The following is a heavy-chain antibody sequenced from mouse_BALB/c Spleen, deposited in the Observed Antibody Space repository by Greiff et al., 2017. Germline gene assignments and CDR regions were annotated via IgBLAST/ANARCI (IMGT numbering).Heavy chain of an antibody. Sequence: QVQLVESGPGLVAPSQSLSITCTVSGFSLTSYDISWIRQPPGKGLEWLGVIWTGGGTNYNSAFMSRLSISKDNSKSQVFLKMNSLQTDDTAIYYCVRDPITTAGGFDYWGQGTTLTVSS. J-gene: IGHJ2*01. CDR3: VRDPITTAGGFDY. CDR2: IWTGGGT. V-gene: IGHV2-9-2*01. CDR1: GFSLTSYD. D-gene: IGHD1-1*01.